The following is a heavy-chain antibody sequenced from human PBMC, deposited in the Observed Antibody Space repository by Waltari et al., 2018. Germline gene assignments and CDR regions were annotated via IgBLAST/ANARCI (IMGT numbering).Heavy chain of an antibody. Sequence: EVQLVESGGALVQPGGSLRLSCAASGFTFSSYWMHWVRQAPGKGLVWVARINTDGSTATYADSVKGRFTIFRDNAKNTLYLQMNSLRAEDTAIYYCVRDTFDWGQGTLVTVSS. V-gene: IGHV3-74*01. CDR2: INTDGSTA. CDR3: VRDTFD. J-gene: IGHJ4*02. CDR1: GFTFSSYW.